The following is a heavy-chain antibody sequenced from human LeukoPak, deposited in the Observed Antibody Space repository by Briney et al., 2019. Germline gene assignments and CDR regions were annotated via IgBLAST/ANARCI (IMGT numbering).Heavy chain of an antibody. CDR3: ARDGGREDYYYYYMDV. CDR1: GFTFSSYG. D-gene: IGHD2-15*01. V-gene: IGHV3-30*02. CDR2: IRYDGSNE. Sequence: GGSLRLSCAASGFTFSSYGMHWVRQAPGKGLEWVSFIRYDGSNEYYADSVRGRFTISRDNSKNTLYLQMNSLRAEDTAVYYCARDGGREDYYYYYMDVWGKGTTVTVSS. J-gene: IGHJ6*03.